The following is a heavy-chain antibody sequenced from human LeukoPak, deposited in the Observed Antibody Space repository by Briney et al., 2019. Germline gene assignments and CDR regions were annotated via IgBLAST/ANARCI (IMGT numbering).Heavy chain of an antibody. CDR2: IYYSGST. CDR1: GGSISSSSYY. CDR3: ARASVWGSYRYSLDY. Sequence: SETLSLTCTVSGGSISSSSYYWGWIRQPPGKGLEWIGSIYYSGSTYYNPSLKSRVTISVDTSKNQFSLKLSSVTAADTAVYYCARASVWGSYRYSLDYWGQGTLVTVSS. J-gene: IGHJ4*02. D-gene: IGHD3-16*02. V-gene: IGHV4-39*07.